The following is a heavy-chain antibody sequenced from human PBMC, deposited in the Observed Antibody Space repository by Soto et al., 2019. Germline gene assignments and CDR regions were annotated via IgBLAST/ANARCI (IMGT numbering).Heavy chain of an antibody. D-gene: IGHD6-19*01. CDR2: ISGSGVST. Sequence: PGGSLRLSCAASGFTFSSYAMTWVRQAPGKGLEWVSGISGSGVSTYYADSVKGRFTISRDNSKNTLYLQMNSLRAEDTAVYYCARVRYSSGWYEAEDNYYYGMDVWGQGTTVTVSS. V-gene: IGHV3-23*01. CDR3: ARVRYSSGWYEAEDNYYYGMDV. J-gene: IGHJ6*02. CDR1: GFTFSSYA.